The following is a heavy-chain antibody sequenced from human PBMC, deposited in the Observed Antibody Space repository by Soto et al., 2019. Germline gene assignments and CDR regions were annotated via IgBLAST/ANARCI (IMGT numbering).Heavy chain of an antibody. Sequence: KQSQTLSLTCTVSGGSISSSSYYWGWIRQPPGKGLEWIGSIYYSGSTYYNPSLKSRVTISVDTSKNQFSLKLSSVTAADTAVYYCARHSTDSSSSIYDAFDIWGQGTMVTVSS. CDR3: ARHSTDSSSSIYDAFDI. CDR2: IYYSGST. D-gene: IGHD6-6*01. CDR1: GGSISSSSYY. V-gene: IGHV4-39*01. J-gene: IGHJ3*02.